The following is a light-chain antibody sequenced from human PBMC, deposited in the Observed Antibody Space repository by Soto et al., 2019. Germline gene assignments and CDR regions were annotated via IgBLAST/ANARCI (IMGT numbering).Light chain of an antibody. Sequence: LQMTQSPSTLSASLGDRVTIPFRASQSISNWLAWYQQKPGKDPKLLIYKESTLESGVPSRFSGSGSGTEFTLTISSLQPDDFATYYCQQYNIYWTFGQGTKVDIK. J-gene: IGKJ1*01. CDR1: QSISNW. V-gene: IGKV1-5*03. CDR2: KES. CDR3: QQYNIYWT.